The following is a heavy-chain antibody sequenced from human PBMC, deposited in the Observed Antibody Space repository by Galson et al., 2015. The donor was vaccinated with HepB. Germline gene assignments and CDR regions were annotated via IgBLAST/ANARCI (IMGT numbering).Heavy chain of an antibody. CDR1: GGTFSSYT. CDR3: ARWGGGYDPDY. Sequence: CKASGGTFSSYTISWVRQAPGQGLEWMGRIIPILGIANYAQKFQGRVTITADKSTSTAYMELSSLRSEDTAVYYCARWGGGYDPDYWGQGTLVTVSS. D-gene: IGHD5-12*01. J-gene: IGHJ4*02. V-gene: IGHV1-69*02. CDR2: IIPILGIA.